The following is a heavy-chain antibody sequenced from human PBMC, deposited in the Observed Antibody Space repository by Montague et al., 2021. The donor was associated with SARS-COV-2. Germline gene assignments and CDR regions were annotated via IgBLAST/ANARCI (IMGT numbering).Heavy chain of an antibody. Sequence: SLRLSCAASGFILSTYDMHWVRQATGKGLEWVSAIGTRGDTYYPGSVTGRFTMSRENAENSLYLQMTSLRAGDTAVYYCARAPPYSSASWGYYGMDVWGQGTTGTVSS. CDR3: ARAPPYSSASWGYYGMDV. V-gene: IGHV3-13*01. CDR1: GFILSTYD. J-gene: IGHJ6*02. CDR2: IGTRGDT. D-gene: IGHD6-6*01.